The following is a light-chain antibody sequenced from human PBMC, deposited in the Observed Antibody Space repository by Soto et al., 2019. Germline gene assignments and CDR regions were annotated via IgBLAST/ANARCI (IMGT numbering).Light chain of an antibody. V-gene: IGKV3-20*01. CDR2: GAS. CDR3: QQYGGSLT. J-gene: IGKJ4*01. Sequence: PGERATVSCRASQTVSNNYLAWYQKKPVQAPRLLIYGASTRATGIPDRFTGSGSGTDFTLTITRLEPEDFAVYYCQQYGGSLTFGGGTKVDI. CDR1: QTVSNNY.